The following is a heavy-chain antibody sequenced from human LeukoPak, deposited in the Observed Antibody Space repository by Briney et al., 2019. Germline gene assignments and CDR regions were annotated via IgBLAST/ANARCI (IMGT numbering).Heavy chain of an antibody. Sequence: GRSLRLSCAASGFTFSSYAMHWVRQAPGKGLEWVAVISYDGSNKYYADSVKGRFTISRDNSKNTLYLQMNSLRAEDTAVYYCASNGGNFYLDYWGQGTLVTVSS. D-gene: IGHD4-23*01. CDR2: ISYDGSNK. V-gene: IGHV3-30-3*01. J-gene: IGHJ4*02. CDR3: ASNGGNFYLDY. CDR1: GFTFSSYA.